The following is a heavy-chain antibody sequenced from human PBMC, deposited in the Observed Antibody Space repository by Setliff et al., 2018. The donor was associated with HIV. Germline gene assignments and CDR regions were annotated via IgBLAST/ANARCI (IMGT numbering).Heavy chain of an antibody. D-gene: IGHD5-18*01. V-gene: IGHV1-69*10. CDR1: GGTFSSYA. CDR2: IIPILGIA. CDR3: ASRPLKMDTAMVLAY. J-gene: IGHJ4*02. Sequence: SVKVSCKASGGTFSSYAISWVRQAPGQGLEWMGGIIPILGIANYAQKFQGRVTITADKSTSTVYMELSSLRSEDTAVYYCASRPLKMDTAMVLAYWGQGTLVTVSS.